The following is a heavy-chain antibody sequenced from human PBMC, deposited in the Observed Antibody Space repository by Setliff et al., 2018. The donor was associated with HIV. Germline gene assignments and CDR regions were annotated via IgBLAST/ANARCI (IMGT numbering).Heavy chain of an antibody. J-gene: IGHJ5*02. CDR3: ARGPVTTVGWFDP. D-gene: IGHD4-17*01. CDR1: GYTFTSYY. Sequence: VASVKVSCKASGYTFTSYYMHWVRQAPGQGLEWMGIINPSGGSTSYAQKLQGRVTMTRDTSTSTVYKELSSLRSEDTAVYYCARGPVTTVGWFDPWGQGTLVTVSS. CDR2: INPSGGST. V-gene: IGHV1-46*01.